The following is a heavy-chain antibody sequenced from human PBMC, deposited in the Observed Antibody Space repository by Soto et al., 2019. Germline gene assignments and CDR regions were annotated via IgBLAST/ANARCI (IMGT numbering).Heavy chain of an antibody. CDR2: MYGGGTT. J-gene: IGHJ4*02. CDR3: ARGSGSLYYFHY. CDR1: GFNVSTNY. Sequence: EVQLVESGGGLMQPGGSLRLSCAASGFNVSTNYMTWVRQAPGKGLEWVSVMYGGGTTYYADSVKGRFIISRDNFKNILYLQMNNLRAEDTALYYCARGSGSLYYFHYWGQGTLVTVSS. V-gene: IGHV3-53*01. D-gene: IGHD6-19*01.